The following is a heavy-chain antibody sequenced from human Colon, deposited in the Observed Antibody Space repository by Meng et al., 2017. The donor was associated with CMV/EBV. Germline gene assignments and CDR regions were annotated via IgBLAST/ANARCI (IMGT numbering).Heavy chain of an antibody. Sequence: VQYGAVGEKPGSWVKSACKASGDTFSVCRCNWVRQAPGQGREWIGGIVPISGTPGYAQDFQGRVLITGDESTNPVYLDMSSLRSDDTAVYYCAARLGAATCLIEFWGQGTLVTVS. CDR2: IVPISGTP. CDR1: GDTFSVCR. D-gene: IGHD3-16*01. V-gene: IGHV1-69*01. J-gene: IGHJ4*02. CDR3: AARLGAATCLIEF.